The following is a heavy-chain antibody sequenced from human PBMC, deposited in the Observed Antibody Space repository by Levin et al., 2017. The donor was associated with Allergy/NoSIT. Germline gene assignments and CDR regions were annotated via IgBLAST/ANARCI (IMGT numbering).Heavy chain of an antibody. CDR2: IRGEADNYAT. Sequence: GESLKISCAASGFTFSGSFIHWVRQASGKGLEWVGRIRGEADNYATAYAASVKGRFTISRDDSKNTAYLQMNSLKSEDTAMYYCIRQEGYCSGGACYPSSWGQGTLVTVSS. V-gene: IGHV3-73*01. J-gene: IGHJ5*02. D-gene: IGHD2-15*01. CDR1: GFTFSGSF. CDR3: IRQEGYCSGGACYPSS.